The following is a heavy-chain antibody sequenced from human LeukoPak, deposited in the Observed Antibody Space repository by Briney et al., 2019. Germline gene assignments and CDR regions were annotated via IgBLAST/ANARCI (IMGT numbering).Heavy chain of an antibody. CDR3: ARFCGSTSWYSGYYYGIDV. D-gene: IGHD2-2*01. CDR2: IYHSGST. Sequence: SGTLSLTCAVSGGSIKSNNWWSLVRQPPGKGLEWIGEIYHSGSTNYNPSLESRVTVSVDKSKNQFSLDLSSVTAADTAVYYCARFCGSTSWYSGYYYGIDVWGKGTTVTVSS. V-gene: IGHV4-4*02. CDR1: GGSIKSNNW. J-gene: IGHJ6*04.